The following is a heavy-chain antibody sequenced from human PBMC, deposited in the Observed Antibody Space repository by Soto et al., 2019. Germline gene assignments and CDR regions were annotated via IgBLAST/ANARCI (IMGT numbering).Heavy chain of an antibody. CDR2: IKSKTDGGTT. J-gene: IGHJ4*01. V-gene: IGHV3-15*01. CDR1: GFTFSNAW. Sequence: GGYLRLSCAASGFTFSNAWMSWGRQALGKGLEWVGRIKSKTDGGTTDYAAPVKGRFTISRDDSKNTLYLQMNSLKTEDTAVYYCTTVLLGATKQSDYWGHGTRVTGCS. CDR3: TTVLLGATKQSDY. D-gene: IGHD1-26*01.